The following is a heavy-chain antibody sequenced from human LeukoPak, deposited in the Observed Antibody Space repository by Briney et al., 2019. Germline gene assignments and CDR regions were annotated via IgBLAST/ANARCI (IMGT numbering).Heavy chain of an antibody. D-gene: IGHD5-12*01. V-gene: IGHV4-61*02. J-gene: IGHJ4*02. CDR3: ARGRGYDSTAYFDY. CDR2: ISSSGST. Sequence: TLSLTCTVSGDSISSGDYYWSWIRQPAGKGLEWIGRISSSGSTNYNPSLKSRVTISVDTSKNQFSLRLSSVTAADTAVYYCARGRGYDSTAYFDYWGQGTLVTVSS. CDR1: GDSISSGDYY.